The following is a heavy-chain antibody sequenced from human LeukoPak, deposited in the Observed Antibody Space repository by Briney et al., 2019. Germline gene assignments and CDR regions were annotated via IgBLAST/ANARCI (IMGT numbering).Heavy chain of an antibody. CDR2: ITGSGSSK. D-gene: IGHD3-16*01. CDR1: GFTFSSYS. Sequence: GGSLRLSCAASGFTFSSYSMNWVRQAPGKGLEWVSCITGSGSSKHYADSVKGRFTISRDNAKNSLSLQMNSLRAEDTAIYYCARSRGGDAFDIWGQGTMVTVSS. V-gene: IGHV3-21*01. CDR3: ARSRGGDAFDI. J-gene: IGHJ3*02.